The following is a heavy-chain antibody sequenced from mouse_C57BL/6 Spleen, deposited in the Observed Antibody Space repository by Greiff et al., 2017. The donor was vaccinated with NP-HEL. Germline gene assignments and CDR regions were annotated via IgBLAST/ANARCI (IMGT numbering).Heavy chain of an antibody. V-gene: IGHV1-15*01. CDR3: TRRGGGSSY. CDR1: GYTFTDYE. J-gene: IGHJ2*01. Sequence: QVQLKQSGAELVRPGASVTLSCKASGYTFTDYEMHWVKQTPVHGLEWIGAIDPETGGTAYNQKFKGKAILTADKSSSTAYMELRSLTSEDSAVYYCTRRGGGSSYWGQGTTLTVSS. CDR2: IDPETGGT. D-gene: IGHD1-1*01.